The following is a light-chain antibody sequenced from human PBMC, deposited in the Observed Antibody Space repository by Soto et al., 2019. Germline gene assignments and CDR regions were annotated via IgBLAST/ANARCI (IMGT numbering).Light chain of an antibody. Sequence: EIVMTQSPATLSVSPGERATLSCRASQSVSSNLAWYQQKPGQAPRLLIYGASTRATGIPARFSDSGSGTEFTLTISSLQSEDFAVYYCQHRNTFGQGTRLEIK. V-gene: IGKV3-15*01. CDR1: QSVSSN. CDR2: GAS. J-gene: IGKJ5*01. CDR3: QHRNT.